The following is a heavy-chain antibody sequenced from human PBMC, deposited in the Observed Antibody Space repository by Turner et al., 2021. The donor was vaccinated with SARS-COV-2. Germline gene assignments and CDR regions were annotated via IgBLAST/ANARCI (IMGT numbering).Heavy chain of an antibody. D-gene: IGHD1-26*01. V-gene: IGHV4-39*01. Sequence: QLQLQESGPGLVKPSETLSLTCTVSSGSISSSSYYWGWIRQPPGKGLEWIGYIYYSGSTYYNPSLKSRVTISVDTSKNQFSLKLSSVTAADTAVYYCARHSPELRGDYFDYWGQGTLVTVSS. CDR1: SGSISSSSYY. CDR3: ARHSPELRGDYFDY. J-gene: IGHJ4*02. CDR2: IYYSGST.